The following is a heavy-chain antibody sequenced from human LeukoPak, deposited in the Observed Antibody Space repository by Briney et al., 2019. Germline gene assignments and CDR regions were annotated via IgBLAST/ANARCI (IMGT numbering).Heavy chain of an antibody. Sequence: GGSLRLSCAASGFTFSSYAMSWVRQAPGKGLEWVSAISGSGGSTYYADSVKGRFTISRDNSNNTLYLQINSLRVEDTAIYYCAKDGRNLIMTTGTTSDYWGQGTLVTVSS. D-gene: IGHD4-11*01. CDR2: ISGSGGST. J-gene: IGHJ4*02. CDR3: AKDGRNLIMTTGTTSDY. CDR1: GFTFSSYA. V-gene: IGHV3-23*01.